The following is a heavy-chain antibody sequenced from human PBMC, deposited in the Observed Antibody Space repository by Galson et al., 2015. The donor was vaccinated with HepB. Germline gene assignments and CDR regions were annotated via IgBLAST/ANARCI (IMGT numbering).Heavy chain of an antibody. CDR3: ARFARDIVVVPAAMRYGMDV. CDR1: GYTFTSYA. D-gene: IGHD2-2*01. Sequence: SVKVSCKASGYTFTSYAMNWVRQAPGQGLEWMGWTNTNTGNPTYAQGFTGRFVFSLDTSVSTAYLQISSLKAEDTAVYYCARFARDIVVVPAAMRYGMDVWGQGTTVTVSS. CDR2: TNTNTGNP. J-gene: IGHJ6*02. V-gene: IGHV7-4-1*02.